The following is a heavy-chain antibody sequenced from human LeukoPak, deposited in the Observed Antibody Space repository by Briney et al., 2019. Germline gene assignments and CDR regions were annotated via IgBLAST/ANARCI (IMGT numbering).Heavy chain of an antibody. V-gene: IGHV3-23*01. Sequence: GGSLRLSSAASGFTFSSYAMSWVRQAPGKGLEWVSAISGSGGSTYYADSVKGRFTISRDNSKNTLYLQMNSLRAEDTAVYYCAAYSSGWYYFDYWGQGTLVTVSS. D-gene: IGHD6-19*01. CDR2: ISGSGGST. J-gene: IGHJ4*02. CDR1: GFTFSSYA. CDR3: AAYSSGWYYFDY.